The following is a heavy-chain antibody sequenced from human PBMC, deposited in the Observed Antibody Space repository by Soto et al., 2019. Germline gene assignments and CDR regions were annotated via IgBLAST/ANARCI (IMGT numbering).Heavy chain of an antibody. D-gene: IGHD5-18*01. Sequence: GESLKISCKGSGYSFTSYWIGWVRQMPGKGLEWMGIIYPGDSDTRYSPAFQGQVTISADKSISTAYLQWSSLKASDTAMYYRARLGLDVDKAMVTRDYYYYYGMDVWGQGTTVTVSS. CDR1: GYSFTSYW. J-gene: IGHJ6*02. CDR3: ARLGLDVDKAMVTRDYYYYYGMDV. V-gene: IGHV5-51*01. CDR2: IYPGDSDT.